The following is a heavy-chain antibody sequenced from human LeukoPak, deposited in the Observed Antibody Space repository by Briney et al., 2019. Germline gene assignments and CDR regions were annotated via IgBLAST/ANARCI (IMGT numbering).Heavy chain of an antibody. J-gene: IGHJ5*02. V-gene: IGHV1-18*01. D-gene: IGHD3-9*01. CDR1: GGTFSSYA. CDR2: ISAYNGNT. CDR3: ARADILTSPFDP. Sequence: ASVKVSCKASGGTFSSYAISWVRQAPGQGLEWMGWISAYNGNTNYAQKLQGRVTMTTDTSTSTAYMELRSLRSDDTAVYYCARADILTSPFDPWGQGTLVTVSS.